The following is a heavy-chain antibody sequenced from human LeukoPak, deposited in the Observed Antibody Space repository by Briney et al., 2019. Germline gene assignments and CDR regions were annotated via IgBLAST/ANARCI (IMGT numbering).Heavy chain of an antibody. Sequence: ASVKVSCKASGYTFTSYGISWVRQAPGQGLEWMGWISAYNGNTNYAQKLQGRVTMTTDTSTSTAYMELGSLRSDDTAVYYCARVVVTAIRLVDYYYYYGMDVWGQGTTVTVSS. J-gene: IGHJ6*02. D-gene: IGHD2-21*02. V-gene: IGHV1-18*01. CDR2: ISAYNGNT. CDR1: GYTFTSYG. CDR3: ARVVVTAIRLVDYYYYYGMDV.